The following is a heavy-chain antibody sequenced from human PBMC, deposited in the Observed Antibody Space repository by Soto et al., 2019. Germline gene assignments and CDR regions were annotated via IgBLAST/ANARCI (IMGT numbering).Heavy chain of an antibody. V-gene: IGHV3-33*01. CDR2: IWYDGSNK. D-gene: IGHD5-18*01. CDR1: GFTFSSYG. CDR3: ARGGERNSYGYWFDY. J-gene: IGHJ4*02. Sequence: GGSLRLSCAASGFTFSSYGMHWVRQAPGKGLEWVAVIWYDGSNKYYADSVKGRFTISRDNSKNTLYLQMNSLRAEDTAVYYCARGGERNSYGYWFDYWGQGTLVTVSS.